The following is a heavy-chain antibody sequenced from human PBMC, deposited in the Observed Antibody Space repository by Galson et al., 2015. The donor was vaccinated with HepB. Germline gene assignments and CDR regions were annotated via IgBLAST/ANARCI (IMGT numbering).Heavy chain of an antibody. CDR3: ARIGIAAAEEFDP. D-gene: IGHD6-13*01. CDR1: GGTFSSYA. J-gene: IGHJ5*02. V-gene: IGHV1-69*13. Sequence: SVKVSCKASGGTFSSYAISWVRQAPGQGLEWMGGIIPIFGTANYAQKFQGRVTIAADESTSTAYMELSSLRSEDTAVYYCARIGIAAAEEFDPWGQGTLVTVSS. CDR2: IIPIFGTA.